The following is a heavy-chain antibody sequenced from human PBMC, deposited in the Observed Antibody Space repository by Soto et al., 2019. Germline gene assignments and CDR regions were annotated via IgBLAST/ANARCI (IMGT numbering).Heavy chain of an antibody. J-gene: IGHJ4*02. Sequence: ASVKVSCKASGYTFTSYGISWVRQAPGQGLEWMGWISAYNGNTNYAQKLQGRVTMTTDTSTSTAYMELRSLRSDDTAVYYCARLGYYDFWSGYYTGIDYWGQGTLVTVSS. V-gene: IGHV1-18*01. D-gene: IGHD3-3*01. CDR3: ARLGYYDFWSGYYTGIDY. CDR1: GYTFTSYG. CDR2: ISAYNGNT.